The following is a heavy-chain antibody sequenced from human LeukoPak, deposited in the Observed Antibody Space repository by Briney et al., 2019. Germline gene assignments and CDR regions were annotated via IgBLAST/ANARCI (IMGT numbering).Heavy chain of an antibody. CDR2: ISSSSSTI. D-gene: IGHD4-23*01. Sequence: PGGSLRLSCAASGFTFSSYSMNWVRQAPGKGLEWVSYISSSSSTIYYADSVKGRFTISRDNSKNTLYLQMNSLRVEDTAVYYCARGARKGDDYGGFFDFWGHGILVTVSS. V-gene: IGHV3-48*01. CDR3: ARGARKGDDYGGFFDF. CDR1: GFTFSSYS. J-gene: IGHJ4*03.